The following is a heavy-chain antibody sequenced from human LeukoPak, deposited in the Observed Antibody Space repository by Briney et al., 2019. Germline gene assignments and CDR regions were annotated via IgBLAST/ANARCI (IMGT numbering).Heavy chain of an antibody. CDR2: VYYSGST. D-gene: IGHD3-9*01. CDR3: AKGGDWDYYYYMDV. Sequence: SETLSLTCTVSDASITNVNYYWGWIRQPPGKGLEWIASVYYSGSTYYSPFFRGRVTISVETSKSQFSLRLNSVTAADTAIYFCAKGGDWDYYYYMDVWGKGPRSPSP. J-gene: IGHJ6*03. V-gene: IGHV4-39*01. CDR1: DASITNVNYY.